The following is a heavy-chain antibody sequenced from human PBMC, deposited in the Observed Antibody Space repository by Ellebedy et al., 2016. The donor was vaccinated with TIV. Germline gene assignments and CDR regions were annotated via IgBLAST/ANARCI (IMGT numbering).Heavy chain of an antibody. J-gene: IGHJ4*02. CDR2: IYYSGST. CDR1: GGSISSSSYY. Sequence: SETLSLTCTVSGGSISSSSYYWGWIRQPPGKGLEWIGSIYYSGSTYYNPSLKSRVTISVDTSKNQFSLKLSSVTAADTAVYYCARHDSSGYYLSGLSYFDYWGQGTLVTVSS. D-gene: IGHD3-22*01. CDR3: ARHDSSGYYLSGLSYFDY. V-gene: IGHV4-39*01.